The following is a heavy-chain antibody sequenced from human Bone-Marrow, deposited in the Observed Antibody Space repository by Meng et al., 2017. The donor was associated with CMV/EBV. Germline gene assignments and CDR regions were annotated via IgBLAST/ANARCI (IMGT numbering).Heavy chain of an antibody. D-gene: IGHD6-6*01. CDR2: MNPNSGNT. CDR3: ARGGHKSSGYDY. CDR1: GYTFTSYD. J-gene: IGHJ4*02. Sequence: GESLKVSCKASGYTFTSYDINWVRQATGQGLEWMGWMNPNSGNTGYAQKFQGRVTITRNTSISTAYMKLSSLRSEDTAVYYCARGGHKSSGYDYWGQGTLVTVSS. V-gene: IGHV1-8*03.